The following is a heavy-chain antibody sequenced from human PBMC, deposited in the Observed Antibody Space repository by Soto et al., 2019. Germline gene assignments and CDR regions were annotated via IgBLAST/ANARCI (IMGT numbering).Heavy chain of an antibody. D-gene: IGHD6-13*01. CDR2: ISAYNGNT. Sequence: AASVKVSCKASGYTFTSYGISWVRQAPGQGLEWMGWISAYNGNTNYAQKLQGRVTMTTDTSTSTAYMELRSLRSDDTAVYYCARDRASMSAAAGFGYYWGQGTLVTVSS. V-gene: IGHV1-18*01. J-gene: IGHJ4*02. CDR1: GYTFTSYG. CDR3: ARDRASMSAAAGFGYY.